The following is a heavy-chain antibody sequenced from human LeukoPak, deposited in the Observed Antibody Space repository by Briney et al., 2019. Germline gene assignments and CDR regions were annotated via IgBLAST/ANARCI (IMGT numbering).Heavy chain of an antibody. CDR3: AGGYSNYGYAFDI. CDR1: GFTFSRYS. CDR2: ISSSSSYI. Sequence: GGSLRLSCAAPGFTFSRYSMNWVRQAPGKGLEWVSSISSSSSYIYYADSVKGRFTISRDNAKNSLYLQMNSLRADDTAVYYCAGGYSNYGYAFDIWGQETMVTVSS. J-gene: IGHJ3*02. V-gene: IGHV3-21*01. D-gene: IGHD4-11*01.